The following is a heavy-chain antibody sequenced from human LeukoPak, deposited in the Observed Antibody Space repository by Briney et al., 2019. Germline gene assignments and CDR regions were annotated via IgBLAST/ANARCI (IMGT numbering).Heavy chain of an antibody. J-gene: IGHJ5*02. Sequence: SGPTLVKPTQTLTLTCTFSGFSLSTSGVGVGWIRQPPGQALEWLALIYWNDDKRYTPSLKSRLTITKDTSKNQVVLTMTNMDPVDTATYYCAHTGLYGSGSYRVDPWGQGTLVTVSS. D-gene: IGHD3-10*01. V-gene: IGHV2-5*01. CDR2: IYWNDDK. CDR3: AHTGLYGSGSYRVDP. CDR1: GFSLSTSGVG.